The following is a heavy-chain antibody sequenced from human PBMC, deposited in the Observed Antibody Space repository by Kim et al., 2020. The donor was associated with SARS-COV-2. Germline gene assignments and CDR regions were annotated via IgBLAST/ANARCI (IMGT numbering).Heavy chain of an antibody. J-gene: IGHJ4*02. Sequence: SETLSLTCTVSGGSISSSSYYWGWIRQPPGKGLEWIGSIYYSGSTYYNPSLKSRVTISVDTSKNQFSLKLSSVTAADTAVYYCARLRGGWGIVDIGYDYFDYWGQGTLVTVSS. CDR1: GGSISSSSYY. V-gene: IGHV4-39*01. CDR3: ARLRGGWGIVDIGYDYFDY. D-gene: IGHD5-12*01. CDR2: IYYSGST.